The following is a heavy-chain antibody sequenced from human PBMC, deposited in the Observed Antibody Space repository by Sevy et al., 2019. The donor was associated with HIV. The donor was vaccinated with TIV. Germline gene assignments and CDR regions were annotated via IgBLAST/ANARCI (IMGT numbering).Heavy chain of an antibody. J-gene: IGHJ4*02. CDR2: ISGSGGST. Sequence: GGSLRLSRAASGFTFSSYAMSWVRQAPGKGLEWVSAISGSGGSTYYADSVKGRFTISRDNSKNTLYLQMNSLRAEDTAVYYCAKKRGSGSYPAYYFDYWGQGTLVTVSS. D-gene: IGHD3-10*01. CDR1: GFTFSSYA. V-gene: IGHV3-23*01. CDR3: AKKRGSGSYPAYYFDY.